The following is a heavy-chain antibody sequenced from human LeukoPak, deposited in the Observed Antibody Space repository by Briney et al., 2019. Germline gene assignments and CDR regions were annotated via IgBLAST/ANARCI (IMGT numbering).Heavy chain of an antibody. V-gene: IGHV4-34*01. D-gene: IGHD2-8*01. Sequence: SETLSLTCAVYGGSFSGYYWSWIRQPPGKGLEWIGEINHSGSTNYNPSLKSRVTISVDTSKNQFSLKLSSVTAADTAVYYCGRGFLNGVSIANPYSFASGAQGPLVTVSS. CDR2: INHSGST. J-gene: IGHJ4*02. CDR1: GGSFSGYY. CDR3: GRGFLNGVSIANPYSFAS.